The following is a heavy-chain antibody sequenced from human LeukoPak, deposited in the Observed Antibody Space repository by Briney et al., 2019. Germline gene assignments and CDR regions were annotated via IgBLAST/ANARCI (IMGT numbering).Heavy chain of an antibody. CDR3: AKDHRYCTSNTCYGEEDALDI. D-gene: IGHD2-2*01. Sequence: GGSLRLSCAASGITFTNYAMSWVRQAPGKGLEWVSGISGTGGSTYYADPVKGRFTISRDNAKNTLSLQMNSLRAEDTAVSYCAKDHRYCTSNTCYGEEDALDIWGQGTMVSVSS. J-gene: IGHJ3*02. CDR1: GITFTNYA. CDR2: ISGTGGST. V-gene: IGHV3-23*01.